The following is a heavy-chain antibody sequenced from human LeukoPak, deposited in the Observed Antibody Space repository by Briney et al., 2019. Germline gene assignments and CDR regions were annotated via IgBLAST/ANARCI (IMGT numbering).Heavy chain of an antibody. J-gene: IGHJ3*02. Sequence: GESLKISCKGSAYSFSTYWIGWVRQMPGKGLECMGIIYPADSDTRYSPSFEGQVTISADKSISTAYLQWSSLKASDTAIYYCARRFPGADAFDIWGQGTMVTVSS. CDR1: AYSFSTYW. D-gene: IGHD3-10*01. CDR3: ARRFPGADAFDI. V-gene: IGHV5-51*01. CDR2: IYPADSDT.